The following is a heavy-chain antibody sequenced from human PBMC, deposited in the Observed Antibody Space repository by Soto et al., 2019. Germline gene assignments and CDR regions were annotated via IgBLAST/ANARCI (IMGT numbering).Heavy chain of an antibody. CDR2: IIPILGTA. J-gene: IGHJ4*02. Sequence: QVQLVQSGAEVKKPGSSVKVSCKASGGTFSSYAISWVRQAPGQGLEWMGGIIPILGTANYAQKFQGRVTMAADEAASTAYMEVSSLGSEDTAGYYFARCGLQFNCDHWGQGTLVTVSS. CDR3: ARCGLQFNCDH. CDR1: GGTFSSYA. V-gene: IGHV1-69*11. D-gene: IGHD5-12*01.